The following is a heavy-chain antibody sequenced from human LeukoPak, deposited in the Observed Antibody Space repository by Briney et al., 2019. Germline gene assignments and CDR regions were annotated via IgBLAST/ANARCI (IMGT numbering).Heavy chain of an antibody. CDR2: ISSSSSTI. D-gene: IGHD1-26*01. CDR1: GFTFSSYS. CDR3: ARSGSYDC. Sequence: PGGSLRLSCAASGFTFSSYSMSWVRQAPGKGLEWVSYISSSSSTIYYADSVKGRFTISRDNAKNSLCLQMNSLRAEDTAVYYCARSGSYDCWGQGTLVTVSS. J-gene: IGHJ4*02. V-gene: IGHV3-48*01.